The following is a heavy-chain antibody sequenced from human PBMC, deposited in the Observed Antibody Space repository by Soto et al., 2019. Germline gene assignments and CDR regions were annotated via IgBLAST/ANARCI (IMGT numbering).Heavy chain of an antibody. D-gene: IGHD6-6*01. Sequence: PSETLSLTCTVSGGSISSAAYCWSWIRQHPGKGLEWIGYIYYSGSTYYNPSLKSRVAISLDTSKNQVALELTSVTAADSAVYFCAREVGQTSSSDAFDIWGQGTMVTVS. V-gene: IGHV4-30-4*01. CDR1: GGSISSAAYC. CDR2: IYYSGST. CDR3: AREVGQTSSSDAFDI. J-gene: IGHJ3*02.